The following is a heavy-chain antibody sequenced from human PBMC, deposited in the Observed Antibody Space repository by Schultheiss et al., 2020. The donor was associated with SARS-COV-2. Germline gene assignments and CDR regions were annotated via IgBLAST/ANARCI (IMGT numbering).Heavy chain of an antibody. V-gene: IGHV4-34*01. CDR3: AKVGGTRITMIVAFDY. Sequence: SETLSLTCAVYGGSFSDYYWNWIRQPPGKGLEWIGEIYHSGSTNYNPSLKSRVTISVDTSKNQFSLKLSSVTAADTAVYYCAKVGGTRITMIVAFDYWGQGTLVTVSS. CDR2: IYHSGST. D-gene: IGHD3-22*01. CDR1: GGSFSDYY. J-gene: IGHJ4*02.